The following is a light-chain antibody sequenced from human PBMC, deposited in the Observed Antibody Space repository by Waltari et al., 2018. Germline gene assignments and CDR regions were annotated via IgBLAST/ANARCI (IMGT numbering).Light chain of an antibody. J-gene: IGKJ1*01. CDR3: QQHYGVLWT. CDR2: WAS. V-gene: IGKV4-1*01. Sequence: IVMSQAPDSMSASLVALVTYHGKSSQSLLYSSNNKNYLAWYQQKQRQPPKLLIYWASTRESGVPDRFIGSGSGTDFTLTISALQAEDVAVYYCQQHYGVLWTFGQGTKVEI. CDR1: QSLLYSSNNKNY.